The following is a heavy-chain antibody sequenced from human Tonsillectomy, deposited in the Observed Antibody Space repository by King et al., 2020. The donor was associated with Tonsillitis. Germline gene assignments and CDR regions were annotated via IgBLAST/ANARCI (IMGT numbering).Heavy chain of an antibody. V-gene: IGHV3-48*01. D-gene: IGHD1-1*01. Sequence: VQLVESGGGLVQPGGSLRLSCAASGFTFSSYSMNWVRQAPGKGREWVAFIDGRSSGIFYADSVKGRFTISRDNAKNSLYLQMNSLRAEDTAVYYCTREDLPVGTGGFDYWGQGTLVIVSS. CDR3: TREDLPVGTGGFDY. J-gene: IGHJ4*02. CDR2: IDGRSSGI. CDR1: GFTFSSYS.